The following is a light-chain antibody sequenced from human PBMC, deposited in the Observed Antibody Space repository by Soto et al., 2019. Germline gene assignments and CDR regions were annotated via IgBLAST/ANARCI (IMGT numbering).Light chain of an antibody. CDR1: SNDVGGFNY. CDR3: TSFTSGSTPYV. CDR2: DVT. J-gene: IGLJ1*01. Sequence: QSALTQPASVSGSPGQSITISCTGTSNDVGGFNYVSWYQQLPGKAPKLVIYDVTHRTSEVSDRFSGSRSGNTASLTISGLQAEDEADYYCTSFTSGSTPYVLGTGTKLTVL. V-gene: IGLV2-14*03.